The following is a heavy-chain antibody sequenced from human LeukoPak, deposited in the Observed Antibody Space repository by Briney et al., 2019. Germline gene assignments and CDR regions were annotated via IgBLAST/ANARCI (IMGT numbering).Heavy chain of an antibody. D-gene: IGHD4-17*01. CDR2: IIPILGIA. CDR1: GGTFSSYA. Sequence: SVKVSCKASGGTFSSYAISWVRQAPGQGLEWMGRIIPILGIANYAQKFQGRVTITADKSTSTAYMELSSLRSEDTAVYYCAREGHGDYEYYWGQGTLVTVSS. CDR3: AREGHGDYEYY. J-gene: IGHJ4*02. V-gene: IGHV1-69*04.